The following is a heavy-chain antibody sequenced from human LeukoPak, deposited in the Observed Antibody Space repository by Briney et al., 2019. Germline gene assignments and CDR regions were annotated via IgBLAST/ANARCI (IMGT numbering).Heavy chain of an antibody. Sequence: ASVKVSCKASGYTFTSYDINWVRQATGQGLEWMGWMSPNSGNTGYAQKFQGRVTMTRNTSISTAYMELSSLRSEDTAVYYCARGTMYCSGGSCYSGDWFDPWGQGTLVTVSS. D-gene: IGHD2-15*01. CDR1: GYTFTSYD. J-gene: IGHJ5*02. CDR2: MSPNSGNT. CDR3: ARGTMYCSGGSCYSGDWFDP. V-gene: IGHV1-8*01.